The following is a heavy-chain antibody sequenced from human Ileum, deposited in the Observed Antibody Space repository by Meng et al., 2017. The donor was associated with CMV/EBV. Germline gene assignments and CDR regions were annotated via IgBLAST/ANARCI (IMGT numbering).Heavy chain of an antibody. Sequence: QVPPQVAAPGLVKPSETLSLTRTVSGGSIGSYYWNWFRQPPGKGLEWVGCIYYSGSTNYNPSLKSRVTISLDTSKNQFSLRLNSVTAADTAVYYCARQGDGGRSLDYWGLGTLVTVSS. J-gene: IGHJ4*02. CDR2: IYYSGST. D-gene: IGHD3-16*01. V-gene: IGHV4-59*01. CDR3: ARQGDGGRSLDY. CDR1: GGSIGSYY.